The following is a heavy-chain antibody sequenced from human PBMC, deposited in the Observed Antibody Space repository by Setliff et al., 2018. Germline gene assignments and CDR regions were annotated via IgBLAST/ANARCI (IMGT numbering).Heavy chain of an antibody. V-gene: IGHV3-53*01. D-gene: IGHD3-16*01. Sequence: PGGSLRLSCAVSGFIVSDKHMTWLRQAPGKGPEWVSVIYNSDSTYYSDSVKGRFTISRDDSKNTVYLQMNSLRAEDTAVYYCARDLGNWFDSWGQGTLVTVSS. J-gene: IGHJ5*01. CDR2: IYNSDST. CDR1: GFIVSDKH. CDR3: ARDLGNWFDS.